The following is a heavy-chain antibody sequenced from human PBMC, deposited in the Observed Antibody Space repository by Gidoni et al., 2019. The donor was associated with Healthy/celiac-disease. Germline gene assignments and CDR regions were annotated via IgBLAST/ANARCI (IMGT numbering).Heavy chain of an antibody. CDR3: AREKSLVPAAIGGSGWFDP. D-gene: IGHD2-2*02. CDR1: GGSVSSGSYY. J-gene: IGHJ5*02. CDR2: IYYSGST. V-gene: IGHV4-61*01. Sequence: QVQLQESGPGLVKPSETLSLTCTVSGGSVSSGSYYWSWIRQPPGKGLEWIGYIYYSGSTNYNPSLKSRVTISVDTSKNQFSLKLSSVTAADTAVYYCAREKSLVPAAIGGSGWFDPWGQGTLVTVSS.